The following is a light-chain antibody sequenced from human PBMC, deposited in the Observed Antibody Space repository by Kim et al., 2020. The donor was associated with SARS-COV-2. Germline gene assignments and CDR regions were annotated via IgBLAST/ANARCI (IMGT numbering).Light chain of an antibody. Sequence: SVALGQTAGITCGGNNIVTKNVHWYQQKPGQAPVLVMYRDTNRPSGIPERFSGSNSGNTATLTISRAQAGDEADYYCQVWDSSTWVFGGGTQLTVL. V-gene: IGLV3-9*01. CDR2: RDT. CDR1: NIVTKN. CDR3: QVWDSSTWV. J-gene: IGLJ3*02.